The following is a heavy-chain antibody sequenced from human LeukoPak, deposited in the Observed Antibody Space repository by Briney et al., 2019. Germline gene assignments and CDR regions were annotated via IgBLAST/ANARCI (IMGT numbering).Heavy chain of an antibody. CDR2: INHSGGT. D-gene: IGHD3-10*01. Sequence: SETLSLTCAVYGGSFSGYYWSWIRQPPGKGLEWIGEINHSGGTNYNPSLKSRVTISVGTSKNQFSLKLSSVTAADTAVYYCARQPRITMVRGVPVGAYYWGQGTLVTVSS. CDR3: ARQPRITMVRGVPVGAYY. V-gene: IGHV4-34*01. CDR1: GGSFSGYY. J-gene: IGHJ4*02.